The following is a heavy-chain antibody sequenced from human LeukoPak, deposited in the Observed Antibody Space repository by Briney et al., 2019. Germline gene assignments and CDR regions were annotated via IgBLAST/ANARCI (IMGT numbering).Heavy chain of an antibody. Sequence: SETLSLTCAVYVGSFSDYYWSWIPQPPGKGLEWIGKIDHSGRTNYYSSLKSRVTISVDTSKNQFSLKLNSVTAADTAVYYCARDSEYNYGFDYWGQGTLVSVSS. CDR1: VGSFSDYY. V-gene: IGHV4-34*01. D-gene: IGHD5-18*01. J-gene: IGHJ4*02. CDR3: ARDSEYNYGFDY. CDR2: IDHSGRT.